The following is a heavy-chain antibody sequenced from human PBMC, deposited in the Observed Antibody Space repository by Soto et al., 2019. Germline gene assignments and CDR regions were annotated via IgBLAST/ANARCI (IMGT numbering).Heavy chain of an antibody. CDR3: AREVGDYSSSSSWFDP. J-gene: IGHJ5*02. V-gene: IGHV3-11*01. CDR2: ISSSGSTI. D-gene: IGHD6-6*01. Sequence: PGGSLRLSCAASGFTFSDYYMSWIRQAPGKGLEWVSYISSSGSTIYYADSVKGRFTISRDNAKNSLYLQMNSLRAEDTAVYYCAREVGDYSSSSSWFDPWGQGTLVTVSS. CDR1: GFTFSDYY.